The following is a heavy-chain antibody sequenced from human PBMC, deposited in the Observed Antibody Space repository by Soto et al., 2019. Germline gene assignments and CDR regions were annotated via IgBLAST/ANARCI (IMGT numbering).Heavy chain of an antibody. CDR1: GFTFSSYA. V-gene: IGHV3-23*01. CDR3: AKKGTGMIVVPYYFDY. CDR2: ISGSGGST. J-gene: IGHJ4*02. Sequence: EVQLLESGGGLVQSGGSLRLSCAASGFTFSSYAMSWVRQAPGKGLEWVSAISGSGGSTYYADSVKGRFTISRDNSKNTLYLQMNSLRAEDTAVYYCAKKGTGMIVVPYYFDYWGQGTLVTVSS. D-gene: IGHD3-22*01.